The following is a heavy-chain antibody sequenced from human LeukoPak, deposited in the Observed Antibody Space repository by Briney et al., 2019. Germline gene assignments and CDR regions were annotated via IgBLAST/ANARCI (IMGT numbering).Heavy chain of an antibody. CDR2: ISYDGSNK. CDR3: ARGEYSSGWPFDY. V-gene: IGHV3-30-3*01. J-gene: IGHJ4*02. CDR1: GFTFSSYA. D-gene: IGHD6-19*01. Sequence: PGRSLRLFCAASGFTFSSYAMHCLRQAPGKGLEWVAVISYDGSNKYYADSVKGRFTISRDNSKNTLYLQMNSLRAEDTAVYYCARGEYSSGWPFDYWGQGTLVTVSS.